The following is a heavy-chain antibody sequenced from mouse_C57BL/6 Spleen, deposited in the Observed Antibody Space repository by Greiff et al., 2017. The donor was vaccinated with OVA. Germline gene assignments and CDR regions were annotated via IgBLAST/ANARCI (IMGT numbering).Heavy chain of an antibody. CDR2: IYPSDSET. V-gene: IGHV1-61*01. D-gene: IGHD1-1*01. Sequence: VQLQQPGAELVRPGSSVKLSCKASGYTFTSYWMDWVKQRPGQGLEWIGNIYPSDSETHYNQKFKDKATLTVDKSSSTAYMQLSSLTSEDSAVDYCARNYYGSSGYFDVWGTGTTVTVSS. CDR3: ARNYYGSSGYFDV. J-gene: IGHJ1*03. CDR1: GYTFTSYW.